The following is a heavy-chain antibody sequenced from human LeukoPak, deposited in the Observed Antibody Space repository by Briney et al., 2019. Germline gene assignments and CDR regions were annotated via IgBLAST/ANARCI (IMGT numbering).Heavy chain of an antibody. CDR2: MNPNNGDS. CDR3: ARTTSMTASGYDY. J-gene: IGHJ4*02. CDR1: GYTFTNYH. D-gene: IGHD4-17*01. V-gene: IGHV1-8*03. Sequence: ASVKLSCKASGYTFTNYHINWVRQASGQGLEWMGWMNPNNGDSGYAQNIQGRVTITTDTSISTAYMELRILRSDDAAVYFCARTTSMTASGYDYWGQGTLVTVSS.